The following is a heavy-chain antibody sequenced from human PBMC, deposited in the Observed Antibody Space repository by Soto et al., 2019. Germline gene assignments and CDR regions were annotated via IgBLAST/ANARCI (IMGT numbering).Heavy chain of an antibody. Sequence: QVQLQESGPGLVKPSQTLSLTCTVSGGSISSGGYYWSWIRQHPGKGLEWIGYIYYSGSTYYIPSLKSRVIISVDTSQNQFSLKLSSVTAADTAVYYCAASSSWAHNWFDPWGQGTLVTVSS. CDR3: AASSSWAHNWFDP. CDR1: GGSISSGGYY. J-gene: IGHJ5*02. V-gene: IGHV4-31*03. CDR2: IYYSGST. D-gene: IGHD6-13*01.